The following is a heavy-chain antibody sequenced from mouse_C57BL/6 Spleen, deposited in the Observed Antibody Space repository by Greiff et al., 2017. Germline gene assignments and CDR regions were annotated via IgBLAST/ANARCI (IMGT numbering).Heavy chain of an antibody. J-gene: IGHJ1*03. V-gene: IGHV3-6*01. CDR3: AREGYGGYFDV. Sequence: EVKLQESGPGLVKPSQSLSLTCSVTGYSITSGYYWYWIRQFPGNKLEWLGYISYDGSNNYNPSFKNRISITPDTSKNQFFLKLNSVATEDTATSYCAREGYGGYFDVWGTGTTVTVSS. D-gene: IGHD3-1*01. CDR2: ISYDGSN. CDR1: GYSITSGYY.